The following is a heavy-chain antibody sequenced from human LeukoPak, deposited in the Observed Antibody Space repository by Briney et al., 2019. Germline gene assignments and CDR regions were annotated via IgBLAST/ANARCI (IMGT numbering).Heavy chain of an antibody. CDR1: GFTFNNFA. V-gene: IGHV3-53*01. CDR3: ARNPAMLRGYDAFDI. CDR2: IYSGGST. Sequence: PGGSLRLSCAASGFTFNNFAMTWVRQAPGKGLEWVSIIYSGGSTYYADSVKGRFTISRDNSKNTLYLQMNSLRAEDTAVYYCARNPAMLRGYDAFDIWGQGTMVTVSS. J-gene: IGHJ3*02. D-gene: IGHD3-10*01.